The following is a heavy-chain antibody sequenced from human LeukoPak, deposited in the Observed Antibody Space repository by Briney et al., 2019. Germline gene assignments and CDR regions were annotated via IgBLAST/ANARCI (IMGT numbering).Heavy chain of an antibody. CDR3: ARSRIPVSRTFAY. Sequence: SVKVSCKASGGTFSSYVISWVRQAPGQGLECVGGIIAIFGTANYAQKFHGRGTITADDSTSTAYMELSSLSSEDTAVYYCARSRIPVSRTFAYWGQGALVIVSS. V-gene: IGHV1-69*13. CDR2: IIAIFGTA. J-gene: IGHJ4*02. D-gene: IGHD6-19*01. CDR1: GGTFSSYV.